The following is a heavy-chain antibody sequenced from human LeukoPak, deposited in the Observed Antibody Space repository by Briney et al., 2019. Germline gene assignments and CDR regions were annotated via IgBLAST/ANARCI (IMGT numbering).Heavy chain of an antibody. CDR2: ISFDGTDA. Sequence: GGSLRLSCAASGFTFSSYAMHWVRQAPGKGLEWVAVISFDGTDAFYADSVKGRFTISRDNAKNTLYLQMSGLRVDDTSVYYCVRGYSNGWFDPWGQGTLVTVSS. CDR3: VRGYSNGWFDP. V-gene: IGHV3-30*04. J-gene: IGHJ5*02. CDR1: GFTFSSYA. D-gene: IGHD4-11*01.